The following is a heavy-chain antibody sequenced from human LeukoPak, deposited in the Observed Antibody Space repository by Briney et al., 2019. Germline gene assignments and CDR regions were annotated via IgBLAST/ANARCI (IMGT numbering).Heavy chain of an antibody. CDR1: GFTVSSNY. Sequence: GGSLRLSCAASGFTVSSNYMSWVRQAPGKGLEWVSVIYSGGSTYYADSVKGRFTISRDNSKNTLYLHMNSLRAEDTAVYYCARGLPSLYGSGSSYYFDYWGQGTLVTVSS. D-gene: IGHD3-10*01. CDR2: IYSGGST. J-gene: IGHJ4*02. CDR3: ARGLPSLYGSGSSYYFDY. V-gene: IGHV3-53*01.